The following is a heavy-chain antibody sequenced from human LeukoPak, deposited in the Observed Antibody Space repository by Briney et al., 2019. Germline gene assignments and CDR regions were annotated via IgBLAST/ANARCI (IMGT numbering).Heavy chain of an antibody. Sequence: SETLSLTCTVSGGPISSYYWSWIRQPPGKGLEWIGYLYYSGSTNYNPSLKSRVTISVDTSKNQFSLKLSSVTAADTAVYYCAREVPAATLGYFDLWGRGTLVTVSS. CDR1: GGPISSYY. CDR3: AREVPAATLGYFDL. CDR2: LYYSGST. V-gene: IGHV4-59*12. J-gene: IGHJ2*01. D-gene: IGHD2-2*01.